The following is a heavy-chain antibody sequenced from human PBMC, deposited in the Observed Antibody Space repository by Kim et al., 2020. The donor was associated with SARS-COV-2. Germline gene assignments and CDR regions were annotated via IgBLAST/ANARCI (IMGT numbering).Heavy chain of an antibody. D-gene: IGHD2-21*02. V-gene: IGHV1-18*04. CDR1: GYTFTSYG. CDR3: ARTHIPDIVVVTAIRENYFDY. J-gene: IGHJ4*02. CDR2: ISAYNGNT. Sequence: ASVKVSCKASGYTFTSYGISWVRQAPGQGLEWMGWISAYNGNTNYAQKLQGRVTMTTDTSTSTAYMELRSLRSDDTAVYYCARTHIPDIVVVTAIRENYFDYWGQGTLVTVSS.